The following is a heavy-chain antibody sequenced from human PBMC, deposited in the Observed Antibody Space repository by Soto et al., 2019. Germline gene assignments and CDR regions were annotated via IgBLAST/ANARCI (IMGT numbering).Heavy chain of an antibody. CDR1: GGSISSYY. Sequence: SETLSLTCTVSGGSISSYYWSWIRQPPGKGLEWIGYIYYSGSTNYNPSLKSRVTISVDTSKNQFSLKLSSVTAADTAVYYCARHASGYLNWFDPWGQGTLVTVSS. V-gene: IGHV4-59*08. J-gene: IGHJ5*02. CDR2: IYYSGST. D-gene: IGHD3-9*01. CDR3: ARHASGYLNWFDP.